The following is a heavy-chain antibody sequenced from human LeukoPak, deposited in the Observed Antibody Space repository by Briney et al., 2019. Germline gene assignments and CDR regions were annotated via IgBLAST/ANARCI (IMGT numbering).Heavy chain of an antibody. CDR2: INHRGNT. CDR3: ARGIVVVPAAHNWFDP. D-gene: IGHD2-2*01. J-gene: IGHJ5*02. Sequence: SETLSRTCAVYGGSFYGYYWSWLRQPPGKGRVWVGEINHRGNTNYSPSLKSRVSISVDTPKNQFSLKLSSVTAADTAVYYRARGIVVVPAAHNWFDPWGQGTLVTVSS. CDR1: GGSFYGYY. V-gene: IGHV4-34*01.